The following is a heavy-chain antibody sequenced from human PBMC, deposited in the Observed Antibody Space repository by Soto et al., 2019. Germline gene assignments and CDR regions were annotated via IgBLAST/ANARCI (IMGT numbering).Heavy chain of an antibody. Sequence: QVQLVQSGAEVKKPGASVKVSCKASGYTFTIXXXXXXXXXXXXGLEWVRWISAYNGNTNYAQKLQGRVTMTTDKSTSTAYMELRSLRSDDTAVYYCARPAAGTVWTPPDYWGQGPLVTVSS. V-gene: IGHV1-18*01. CDR3: ARPAAGTVWTPPDY. CDR1: GYTFTIXX. D-gene: IGHD6-13*01. CDR2: ISAYNGNT. J-gene: IGHJ4*02.